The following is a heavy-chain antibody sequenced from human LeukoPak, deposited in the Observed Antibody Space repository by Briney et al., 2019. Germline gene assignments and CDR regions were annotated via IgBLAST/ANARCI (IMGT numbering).Heavy chain of an antibody. CDR1: GFSFNFYG. CDR3: TRWGAGGLTLDY. D-gene: IGHD3-16*01. J-gene: IGHJ4*02. CDR2: IWNDGSQK. Sequence: TGRSLRLSCATSGFSFNFYGMQWVRQAPGKGLEWVAVIWNDGSQKYYGDSVKGRFTISRDNSRKTVNLQMDSLRAEDTAIYYCTRWGAGGLTLDYWGQGVLVTVSS. V-gene: IGHV3-33*01.